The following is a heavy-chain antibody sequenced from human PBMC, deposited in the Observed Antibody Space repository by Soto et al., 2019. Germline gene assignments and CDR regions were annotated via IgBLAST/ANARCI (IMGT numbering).Heavy chain of an antibody. CDR1: GYNFIKYW. D-gene: IGHD4-17*01. CDR2: IYPGDSDT. CDR3: ARHKTSMTTVHSATFDI. V-gene: IGHV5-51*01. J-gene: IGHJ3*02. Sequence: GESRKISCKGLGYNFIKYWIAWVRQTPGKGLEWMGIIYPGDSDTRYSPSFQGQVTISADQSIGVVYLQWDTLKASDTAIYFCARHKTSMTTVHSATFDIWGQGTKVTFSS.